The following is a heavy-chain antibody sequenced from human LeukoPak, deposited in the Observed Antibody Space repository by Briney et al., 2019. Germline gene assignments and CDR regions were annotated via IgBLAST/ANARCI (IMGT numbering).Heavy chain of an antibody. CDR2: FDPEDGET. CDR1: GYTLTELS. V-gene: IGHV1-24*01. Sequence: ASVTVSCKVSGYTLTELSMHWVRQAPGKGLEWMGGFDPEDGETIYAQNFQGRVTMTEDTSTDTAYMELSSLRSEDTAVYYCATGYYYDSSGYYLYYFDYWGQGTLVTVSS. CDR3: ATGYYYDSSGYYLYYFDY. J-gene: IGHJ4*02. D-gene: IGHD3-22*01.